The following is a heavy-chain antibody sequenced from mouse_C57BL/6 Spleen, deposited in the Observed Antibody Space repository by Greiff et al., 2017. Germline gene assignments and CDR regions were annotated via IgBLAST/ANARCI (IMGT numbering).Heavy chain of an antibody. V-gene: IGHV5-9-1*02. CDR2: ISSGGDYI. D-gene: IGHD1-1*01. Sequence: EVKVVESGGGLVKPGGSLKLSCAASGFTFSSYAMSWVRQTPEKRLEWVAYISSGGDYIYYADTVKGRFTISRDNARNTLYLQMSSLKSEDTAMYYCTREGITTVVASDYAMDYWGQGTSVTVSS. J-gene: IGHJ4*01. CDR3: TREGITTVVASDYAMDY. CDR1: GFTFSSYA.